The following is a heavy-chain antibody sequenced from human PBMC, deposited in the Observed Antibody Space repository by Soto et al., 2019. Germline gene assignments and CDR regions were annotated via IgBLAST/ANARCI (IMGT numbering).Heavy chain of an antibody. CDR1: GYTFTNYG. CDR2: INVYNGNT. D-gene: IGHD3-10*01. Sequence: ASVKVSCKASGYTFTNYGISWVRQAPGQGLEWMGWINVYNGNTKYAQKVQGRVTMTTDTSTSTAYMELRSLRSDDTAVYYCVRGEGSGSYHNQYNGFDPWGQAILVTVSS. V-gene: IGHV1-18*01. CDR3: VRGEGSGSYHNQYNGFDP. J-gene: IGHJ5*02.